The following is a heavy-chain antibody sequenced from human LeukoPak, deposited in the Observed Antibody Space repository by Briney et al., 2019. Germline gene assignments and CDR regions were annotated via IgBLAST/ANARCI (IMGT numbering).Heavy chain of an antibody. CDR2: IIPILGIA. CDR1: GGTFSSHT. V-gene: IGHV1-69*02. D-gene: IGHD3-22*01. Sequence: SVKVSCKASGGTFSSHTISCVRQAPGQGLEWMGRIIPILGIANYAQKFQGRVTITADKSTSTAYMELSSLRSEDTAVYYCARLDYYDSSGYRMPYAFEIWGQGTMVTVSS. CDR3: ARLDYYDSSGYRMPYAFEI. J-gene: IGHJ3*02.